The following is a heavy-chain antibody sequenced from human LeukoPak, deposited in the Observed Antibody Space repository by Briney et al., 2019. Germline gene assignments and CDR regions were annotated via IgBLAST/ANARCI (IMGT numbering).Heavy chain of an antibody. CDR3: AKGISGSFDY. CDR1: GFTFSSYG. D-gene: IGHD6-19*01. CDR2: IRYDGSNK. Sequence: PGGSLRLSCAASGFTFSSYGMHWVRQAPGKGLEWVAFIRYDGSNKYYADSVMGRFTISRDNSKNTPYLQMNSLRAEDTAVYYCAKGISGSFDYWGQGTLVTVSS. J-gene: IGHJ4*02. V-gene: IGHV3-30*02.